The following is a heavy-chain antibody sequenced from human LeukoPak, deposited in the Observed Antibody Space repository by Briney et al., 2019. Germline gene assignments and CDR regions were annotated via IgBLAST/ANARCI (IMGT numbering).Heavy chain of an antibody. J-gene: IGHJ5*02. CDR2: INHSGST. CDR3: AKYCSSTSCYTQGFDP. V-gene: IGHV4-34*01. Sequence: KASETLSLTCAVYGGSFSGYYWSWIRQPPGKGLEWIGEINHSGSTNYNPSLKSRVTISVDTSKNQFSLKLSSVTAADTAVYYCAKYCSSTSCYTQGFDPWGQGTLVTVSS. CDR1: GGSFSGYY. D-gene: IGHD2-2*02.